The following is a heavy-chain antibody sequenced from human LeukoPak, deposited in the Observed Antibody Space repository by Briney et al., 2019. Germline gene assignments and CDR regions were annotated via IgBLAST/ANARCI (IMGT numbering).Heavy chain of an antibody. V-gene: IGHV3-33*01. J-gene: IGHJ4*02. Sequence: GRSLRPSCAASGFTFSSYGMHWVRQAPGKGLEWVAVIWYDGSNKYYADSVKGRFTISRDNSKNTLYLQMNSLRAEDTAVYYCARGPRQWLYYFDYWGQGTLVTVSS. CDR2: IWYDGSNK. CDR1: GFTFSSYG. D-gene: IGHD6-19*01. CDR3: ARGPRQWLYYFDY.